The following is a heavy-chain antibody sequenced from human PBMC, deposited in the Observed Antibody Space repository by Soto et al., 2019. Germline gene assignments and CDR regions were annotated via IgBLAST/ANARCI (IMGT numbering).Heavy chain of an antibody. Sequence: KISCKGSGYSFTSYGISWVRQAPGQGLEWMGWISAYNGNTNYAQKLQGRVTMTTDTSTSTAYMELRSLRSDDTAVYYCARDYGGNSAFDYWGQGTLVTSPQ. J-gene: IGHJ4*02. CDR3: ARDYGGNSAFDY. V-gene: IGHV1-18*01. D-gene: IGHD4-17*01. CDR2: ISAYNGNT. CDR1: GYSFTSYG.